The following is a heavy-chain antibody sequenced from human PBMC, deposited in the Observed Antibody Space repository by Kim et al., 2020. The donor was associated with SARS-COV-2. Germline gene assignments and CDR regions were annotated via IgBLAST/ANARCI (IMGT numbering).Heavy chain of an antibody. D-gene: IGHD5-12*01. CDR1: GYSFTSYW. V-gene: IGHV5-51*01. Sequence: GESLKISCKGSGYSFTSYWIGWVRQMPGKGLEWMGIIYPGDSDTRYSPSFQGQVTISADKSISTAYLQWSSLKASDTAMYYCARQIDRDGYNYPPYFDYWGQGTLVTVSS. CDR2: IYPGDSDT. J-gene: IGHJ4*02. CDR3: ARQIDRDGYNYPPYFDY.